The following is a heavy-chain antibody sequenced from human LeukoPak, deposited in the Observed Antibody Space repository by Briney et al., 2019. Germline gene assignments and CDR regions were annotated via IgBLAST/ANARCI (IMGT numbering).Heavy chain of an antibody. Sequence: PGGSLRLSCAASGFTFSSYSMNWVRQAPGKGLEWVSSISSSSSYIYYADSVKGRFTISRDNAKNSLYLQMNSLRAEDTAVYYCASSYGSGSSRRIDIWGQGTMVTVSS. D-gene: IGHD3-10*01. CDR3: ASSYGSGSSRRIDI. V-gene: IGHV3-21*01. J-gene: IGHJ3*02. CDR2: ISSSSSYI. CDR1: GFTFSSYS.